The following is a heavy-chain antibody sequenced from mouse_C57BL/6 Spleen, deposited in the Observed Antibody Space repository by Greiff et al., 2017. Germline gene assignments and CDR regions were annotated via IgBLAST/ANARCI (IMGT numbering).Heavy chain of an antibody. CDR2: ISSGGSYT. Sequence: EVMLVESGGDLVKPGGSLKLSCAASGFTFSSYGMSWVRQTPDKRLEWVATISSGGSYTYYPDSVKGRFTISRDNAKNTLYLQMSSLKSEDTAMYYCARAVLSLNYFDYWGQGTTLTVSS. J-gene: IGHJ2*01. CDR1: GFTFSSYG. V-gene: IGHV5-6*01. CDR3: ARAVLSLNYFDY.